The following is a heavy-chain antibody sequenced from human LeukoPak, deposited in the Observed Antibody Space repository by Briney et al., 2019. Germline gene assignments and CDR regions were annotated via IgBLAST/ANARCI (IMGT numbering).Heavy chain of an antibody. CDR2: IIPIFGTA. CDR1: GGTFSSYA. J-gene: IGHJ4*02. Sequence: SSVTVSCKASGGTFSSYAISWVRQAPGQGLEWMGGIIPIFGTANYAQKFQGRVTITADESTSTAYMELSSLRSEDTAVYYCARGRITMVRGVLTPTDYFDYWGQGTLVTVSS. D-gene: IGHD3-10*01. CDR3: ARGRITMVRGVLTPTDYFDY. V-gene: IGHV1-69*01.